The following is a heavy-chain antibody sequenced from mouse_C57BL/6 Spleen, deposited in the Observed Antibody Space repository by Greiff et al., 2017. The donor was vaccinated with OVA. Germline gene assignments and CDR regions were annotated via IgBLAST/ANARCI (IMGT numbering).Heavy chain of an antibody. CDR3: ARGNYYGSPDY. Sequence: QVQLQQSGPELVKPGASVKISCKASGYAFSSSWMNWVKQRPGKGLEWIGRIYPGDGDTNYTGKFKGKATLTANKSSSTAYMQLSSLTSEDSAVYFCARGNYYGSPDYWGQGTTLTVSS. J-gene: IGHJ2*01. D-gene: IGHD1-1*01. CDR2: IYPGDGDT. V-gene: IGHV1-82*01. CDR1: GYAFSSSW.